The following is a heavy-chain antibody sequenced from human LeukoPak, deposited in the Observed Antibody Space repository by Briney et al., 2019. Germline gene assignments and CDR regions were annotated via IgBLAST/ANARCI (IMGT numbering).Heavy chain of an antibody. CDR2: ISGSGGST. D-gene: IGHD6-19*01. CDR1: GFTFSSYG. J-gene: IGHJ4*02. CDR3: AKDQQWLGGDYCDY. Sequence: GGSLRLSCAASGFTFSSYGMSWVRQAPGKGLEWVSAISGSGGSTYYADSVKGRFTISRDNSKNTLYLQMNSLRAEDTAVYYCAKDQQWLGGDYCDYWGQGTLVTVSS. V-gene: IGHV3-23*01.